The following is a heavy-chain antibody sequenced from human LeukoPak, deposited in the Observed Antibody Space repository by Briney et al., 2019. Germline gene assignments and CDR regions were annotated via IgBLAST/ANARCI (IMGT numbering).Heavy chain of an antibody. CDR3: AKSFLDYDYVWGSYRHYYFDY. CDR2: ISGSGGST. Sequence: PGGSLRLSCAASGFTFSSYWMSWVRQAPGKGLEWVSAISGSGGSTYYADSVKGRFTISRDNSKNTLYLQMNSLRAEDTAVYYCAKSFLDYDYVWGSYRHYYFDYWGQGTLVTVSS. V-gene: IGHV3-23*01. D-gene: IGHD3-16*02. J-gene: IGHJ4*02. CDR1: GFTFSSYW.